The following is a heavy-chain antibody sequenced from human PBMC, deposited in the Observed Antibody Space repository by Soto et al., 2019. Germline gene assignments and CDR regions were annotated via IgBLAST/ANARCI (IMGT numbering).Heavy chain of an antibody. CDR2: ISAYNGNT. Sequence: QVQLVQSGAEVKKPGASVKVSCKASGYTFTSYGISWVRQAPGQGLEWMGWISAYNGNTNYAQKLQGRVTMTTDTTTSTAYMELRSLRSDDTAVYYCARDRDYDFWRPGYYYYYGMDVWGRGTTVTVSS. CDR3: ARDRDYDFWRPGYYYYYGMDV. D-gene: IGHD3-3*01. V-gene: IGHV1-18*01. J-gene: IGHJ6*04. CDR1: GYTFTSYG.